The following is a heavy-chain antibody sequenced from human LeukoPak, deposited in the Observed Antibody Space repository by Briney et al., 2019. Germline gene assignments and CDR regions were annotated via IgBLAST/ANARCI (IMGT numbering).Heavy chain of an antibody. CDR3: ASPNYDSSGYYYRAAFDI. D-gene: IGHD3-22*01. J-gene: IGHJ3*02. CDR2: IYSGGST. V-gene: IGHV3-53*01. CDR1: GFTVSSNY. Sequence: GGSLRLSCAASGFTVSSNYMSWVRQAPGKGLEWVSVIYSGGSTYYADSVKGRFTISRDNSKNTLYLQMNSLRAEDTAVYYCASPNYDSSGYYYRAAFDIWGQGTMVTGSS.